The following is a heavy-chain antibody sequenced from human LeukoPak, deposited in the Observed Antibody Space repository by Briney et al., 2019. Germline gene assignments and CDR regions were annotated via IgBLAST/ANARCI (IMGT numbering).Heavy chain of an antibody. D-gene: IGHD6-19*01. Sequence: GGSLRLSCAASGFTFRKYWMLWVRQAPGQGLESVSRINTDGTVTTYADSVKGRFTVSRDNADNTMFLQMNSVRDEDTAVYYCATKQWLAPPPDSWGQGTPVTVSS. J-gene: IGHJ4*02. CDR2: INTDGTVT. CDR1: GFTFRKYW. V-gene: IGHV3-74*01. CDR3: ATKQWLAPPPDS.